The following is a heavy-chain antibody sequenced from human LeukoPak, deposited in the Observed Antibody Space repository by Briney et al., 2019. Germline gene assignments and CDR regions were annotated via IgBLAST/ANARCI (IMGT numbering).Heavy chain of an antibody. CDR2: INPANVNT. CDR3: ARDGYDADGYLDY. D-gene: IGHD5-12*01. CDR1: GYPFRSYV. V-gene: IGHV1-3*01. J-gene: IGHJ4*02. Sequence: ASVKVSCKASGYPFRSYVMHWLRQAPGQSLEWIGWINPANVNTKYSRNFQGRVTITRDTSASVVYMELSSLRYEDTAVYYCARDGYDADGYLDYWGQGALVPVSS.